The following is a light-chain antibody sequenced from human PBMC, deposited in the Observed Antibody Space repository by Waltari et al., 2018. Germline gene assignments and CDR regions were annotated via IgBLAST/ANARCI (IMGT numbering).Light chain of an antibody. J-gene: IGLJ3*02. CDR2: DVR. V-gene: IGLV2-14*03. CDR3: SACTTTSTPLV. Sequence: QSALTQPASVSGSLGQSVTISCTGSTSDIGAYDYVSWYQQHPGKTPKLLVYDVRSRPSGVSTRFSGAKFGNTASLTISGLQSEDEGDYYCSACTTTSTPLVFGGGTKVTVL. CDR1: TSDIGAYDY.